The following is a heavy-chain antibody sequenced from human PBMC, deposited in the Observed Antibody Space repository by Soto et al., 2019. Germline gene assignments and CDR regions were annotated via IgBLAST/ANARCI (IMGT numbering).Heavy chain of an antibody. D-gene: IGHD1-26*01. CDR1: GGTFSSYA. J-gene: IGHJ4*02. Sequence: QVQLVQSGAEVRQPASSVKVSCKTSGGTFSSYAISWVRQAPGQGLVWMGGIVPIVDTSTYAQKFQGRVTITADESTSAVYMELSGLRSDDTAVYCGRGVAIPGYPDNRGQATLVTVSS. V-gene: IGHV1-69*12. CDR3: RGVAIPGYPDN. CDR2: IVPIVDTS.